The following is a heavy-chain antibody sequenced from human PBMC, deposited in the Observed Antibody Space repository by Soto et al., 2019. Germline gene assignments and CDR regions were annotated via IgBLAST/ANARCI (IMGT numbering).Heavy chain of an antibody. Sequence: GGSLRLSWAASGFTFSSYAMSWVRQAPGKGLEWVSAISGSGGSTYYADSVKGRFTISRDNSKNTLYLQMNSLRAEDTAVYYCATSSRYCSSTSCYDWFDPWGQGTLVTVSS. D-gene: IGHD2-2*01. J-gene: IGHJ5*02. CDR2: ISGSGGST. CDR1: GFTFSSYA. CDR3: ATSSRYCSSTSCYDWFDP. V-gene: IGHV3-23*01.